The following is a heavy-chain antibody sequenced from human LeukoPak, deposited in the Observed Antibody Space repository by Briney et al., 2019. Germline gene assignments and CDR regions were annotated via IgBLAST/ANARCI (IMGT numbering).Heavy chain of an antibody. J-gene: IGHJ3*02. D-gene: IGHD3-22*01. CDR3: ARPVTNSYYVGSFDI. CDR1: GYSFTNYW. Sequence: GESLKISCKGSGYSFTNYWIGWVRQMRGKGLEWMGIIYPGDSDTRYSPSFQGQVTISADKSISTAYLQWSSLKASDTAMYYCARPVTNSYYVGSFDIWGQGTMVTVSS. CDR2: IYPGDSDT. V-gene: IGHV5-51*01.